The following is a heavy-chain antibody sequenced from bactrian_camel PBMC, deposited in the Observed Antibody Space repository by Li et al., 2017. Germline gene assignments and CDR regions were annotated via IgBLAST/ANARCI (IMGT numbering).Heavy chain of an antibody. CDR2: ISTDGST. Sequence: QVQLVESGGASVQSGGSLRLSCAASGLCVSEVDMGWYRLAPGSECELVSSISTDGSTYYADSVKGRFTISRDYAKKTLLLQMTSLKPEDSDMYYCAAEPRQHESCVGSVVAIWAFGTTGQGTQ. CDR1: GLCVSEVD. D-gene: IGHD6*01. J-gene: IGHJ6*01. CDR3: AAEPRQHESCVGSVVAIWAFGT. V-gene: IGHV3S55*01.